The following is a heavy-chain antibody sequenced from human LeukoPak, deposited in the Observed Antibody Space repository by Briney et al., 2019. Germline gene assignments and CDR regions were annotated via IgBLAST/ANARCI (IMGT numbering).Heavy chain of an antibody. CDR3: ARAILFGVVMSGMPWFDP. CDR1: GGSISSHY. CDR2: IYYSGST. V-gene: IGHV4-59*11. D-gene: IGHD3-3*01. Sequence: SETLSLTCTVSGGSISSHYWSWIRQPPGKGLEWIGYIYYSGSTNYNPSLKSRVTISVDTSKNQFSLKLSSVTAADTAVYYCARAILFGVVMSGMPWFDPWGQGTLVTVSS. J-gene: IGHJ5*02.